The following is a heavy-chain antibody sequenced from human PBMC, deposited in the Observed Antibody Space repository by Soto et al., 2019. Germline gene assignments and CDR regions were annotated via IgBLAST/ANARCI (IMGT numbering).Heavy chain of an antibody. CDR1: GFTFSSYA. D-gene: IGHD2-15*01. Sequence: QVQLMESGGGVVQPGRSLRLSCAASGFTFSSYAMHWVRQAPGKGLEWVAVISYDGSNKYNADSVKGRITISRDNSKNTLYLQMNSLRAEDTAVYYCARDPSGGFKYFDYWGQGTLVTVSS. J-gene: IGHJ4*02. V-gene: IGHV3-30-3*01. CDR2: ISYDGSNK. CDR3: ARDPSGGFKYFDY.